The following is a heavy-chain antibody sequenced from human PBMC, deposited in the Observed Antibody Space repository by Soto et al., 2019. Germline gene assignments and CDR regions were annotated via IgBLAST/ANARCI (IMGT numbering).Heavy chain of an antibody. J-gene: IGHJ6*02. Sequence: QVQLVESGGGVVQPGRSLRLSCAASGFTFSSYAMHWVRQAPGKGLEWVAVISYDGSNKYYADSVKGRFTISRDNYKNTLYLQMNSLRAEDTAVYYCARPDNSGWYPPYYYYGMNVWGQGTTVTVSS. CDR1: GFTFSSYA. CDR2: ISYDGSNK. CDR3: ARPDNSGWYPPYYYYGMNV. D-gene: IGHD6-19*01. V-gene: IGHV3-30-3*01.